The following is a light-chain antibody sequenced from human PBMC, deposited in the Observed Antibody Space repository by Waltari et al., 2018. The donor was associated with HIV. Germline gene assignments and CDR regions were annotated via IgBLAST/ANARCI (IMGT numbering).Light chain of an antibody. CDR2: DCN. CDR1: SSDVGGYKY. CDR3: CSYAGSYTWV. V-gene: IGLV2-11*01. Sequence: QSALTQSRSVSGSPGQSVTISCTGTSSDVGGYKYVSWYQQHPGKVPKLMIYDCNKRPSGVPDRFAGSKSANTASLTISGLQAEDEADYYCCSYAGSYTWVFGGGTKLTVL. J-gene: IGLJ3*02.